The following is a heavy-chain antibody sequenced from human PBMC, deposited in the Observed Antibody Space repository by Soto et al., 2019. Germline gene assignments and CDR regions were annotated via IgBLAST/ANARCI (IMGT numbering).Heavy chain of an antibody. Sequence: AETLSLTLTVFASFLRRASYYWTWLRQPPGKGLEWIGYMYDSGSINYSPSLKSRVTISVDTSKSQFSLKLSSVTAADTAGYYCARDSGDNSGVFDSWGQGTTFNVS. D-gene: IGHD1-20*01. CDR1: ASFLRRASYY. V-gene: IGHV4-61*01. CDR3: ARDSGDNSGVFDS. CDR2: MYDSGSI. J-gene: IGHJ3*02.